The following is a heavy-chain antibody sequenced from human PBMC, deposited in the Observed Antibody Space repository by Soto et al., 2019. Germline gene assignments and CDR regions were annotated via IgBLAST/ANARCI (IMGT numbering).Heavy chain of an antibody. CDR2: TYYRSKWYI. J-gene: IGHJ4*01. CDR3: ARAKGYLDY. Sequence: SQTLSLTCALSGDSVSSNSVAWNWIRQSPSRGLEWLGRTYYRSKWYIEYAVSLKSRITINPDTSKNQFSLQLNSVTREDTAVHYCARAKGYLDYWGQGTLVNVSS. V-gene: IGHV6-1*01. CDR1: GDSVSSNSVA.